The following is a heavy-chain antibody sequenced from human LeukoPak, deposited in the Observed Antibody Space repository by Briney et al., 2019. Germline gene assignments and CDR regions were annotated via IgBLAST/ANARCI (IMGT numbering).Heavy chain of an antibody. V-gene: IGHV3-21*04. J-gene: IGHJ6*03. D-gene: IGHD2-2*01. Sequence: KPGGSLRLSCAASGFTFSSYSMNWVRQAPGEGLEWVSSISSSSSYIYYADSVKGRFTISRDNAKNSLYLQMNSLRAEDTAVYYCARERGEIVIVPAATSRFLYYYYMDVWGKGTTVTISS. CDR1: GFTFSSYS. CDR3: ARERGEIVIVPAATSRFLYYYYMDV. CDR2: ISSSSSYI.